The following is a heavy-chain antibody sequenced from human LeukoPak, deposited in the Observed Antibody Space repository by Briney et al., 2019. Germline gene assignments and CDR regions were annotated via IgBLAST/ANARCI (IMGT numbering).Heavy chain of an antibody. CDR2: IYYSGST. CDR1: GGSISSYY. Sequence: PSETLSLTCTVSGGSISSYYWSWIRQPPGKGLEWIGYIYYSGSTNYNPSLKSRVTISVDTSKNQFSLKLTSVTAADTAVFYCARSQGAYFDYWGQGILVTVSS. CDR3: ARSQGAYFDY. J-gene: IGHJ4*02. V-gene: IGHV4-59*01.